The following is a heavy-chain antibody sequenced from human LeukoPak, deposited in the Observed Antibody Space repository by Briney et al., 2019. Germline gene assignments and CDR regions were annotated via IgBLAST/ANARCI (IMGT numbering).Heavy chain of an antibody. D-gene: IGHD6-13*01. CDR3: VRVEVAAAATKPDY. Sequence: GGSLRLSCAASGFTFSRYWMHWVRQAPGKGLVWVSRINSDGSSTSYADSVKGRFTISRDNAKNTLYLQMNSLRGDDTAVYYCVRVEVAAAATKPDYWGQGTLVTVSS. CDR2: INSDGSST. V-gene: IGHV3-74*01. CDR1: GFTFSRYW. J-gene: IGHJ4*02.